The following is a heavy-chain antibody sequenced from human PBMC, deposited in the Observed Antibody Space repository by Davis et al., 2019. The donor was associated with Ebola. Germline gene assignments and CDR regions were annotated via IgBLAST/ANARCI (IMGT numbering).Heavy chain of an antibody. CDR1: GFTFSSYW. CDR2: IYPYVLQP. J-gene: IGHJ6*02. Sequence: GGSLRLSCAASGFTFSSYWMSXXXXXXXXXXXXXXHIYPYVLQPYYVDSVKGRFTISSDNAKNSLYLQMNSLRAEDTAVYYCARAHVVVVPAALYNHYYGMDVWGQGTTVTVSS. CDR3: ARAHVVVVPAALYNHYYGMDV. D-gene: IGHD2-2*01. V-gene: IGHV3-7*03.